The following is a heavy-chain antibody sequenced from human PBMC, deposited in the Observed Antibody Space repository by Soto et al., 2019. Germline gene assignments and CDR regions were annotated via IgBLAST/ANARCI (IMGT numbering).Heavy chain of an antibody. CDR3: ARGCSSCLMGFDI. D-gene: IGHD2-2*01. CDR1: GDSVSSYFW. J-gene: IGHJ3*02. V-gene: IGHV4-4*02. CDR2: IFPSGKT. Sequence: QVHLQGSGPGLVKPSGTLSLTCVVSGDSVSSYFWWSWVRQSPGKGLEWIGEIFPSGKTAYNPSLSSRVTISIDKSQNQFSLRLTSVTAADTAMYYCARGCSSCLMGFDIWGQGTLVSVSS.